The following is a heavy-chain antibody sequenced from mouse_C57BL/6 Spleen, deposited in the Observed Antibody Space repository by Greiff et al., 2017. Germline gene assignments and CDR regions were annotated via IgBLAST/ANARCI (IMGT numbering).Heavy chain of an antibody. CDR1: GYAFSSYW. V-gene: IGHV1-80*01. D-gene: IGHD2-5*01. Sequence: QVQLQQSGAELVKPGASVKISCKASGYAFSSYWMNWVKQRPGKGLAWIGQIYPGDGDTNYNGKVKGKATLTADKSSSTAYMQLSSLTSEDSAVYFCARSYYSNYDYAMDYWGQGTSVTVSS. J-gene: IGHJ4*01. CDR2: IYPGDGDT. CDR3: ARSYYSNYDYAMDY.